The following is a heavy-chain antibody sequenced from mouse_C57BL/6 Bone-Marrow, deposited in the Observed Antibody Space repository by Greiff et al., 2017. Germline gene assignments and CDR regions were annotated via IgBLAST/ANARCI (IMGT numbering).Heavy chain of an antibody. J-gene: IGHJ2*01. CDR3: ARLGLLLNYFDK. Sequence: QVQLQQSGAELVRPGTSVKVSCKASGYAFTNYLIEWVKQRPGQGLEWIGVINPGSGGTNYNEKFKGKATLTADKSSSTAYMQLSSLTSEDSAVXFCARLGLLLNYFDKWGQCATHPVS. D-gene: IGHD2-3*01. CDR2: INPGSGGT. V-gene: IGHV1-54*01. CDR1: GYAFTNYL.